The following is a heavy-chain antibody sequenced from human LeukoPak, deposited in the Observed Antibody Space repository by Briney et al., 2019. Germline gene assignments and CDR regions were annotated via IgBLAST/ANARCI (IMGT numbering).Heavy chain of an antibody. J-gene: IGHJ3*02. CDR2: IYYSGST. D-gene: IGHD6-13*01. CDR3: ARHASSSIWHEDAFDI. CDR1: GGSISSSSYY. V-gene: IGHV4-39*01. Sequence: SETLSLTCTVSGGSISSSSYYWGWIRQPPGKGLEWIGSIYYSGSTYYNPSLKSRVTISVDTSKNQFSLKLSSVTAADTAVYYCARHASSSIWHEDAFDIWGQGTMVTVSS.